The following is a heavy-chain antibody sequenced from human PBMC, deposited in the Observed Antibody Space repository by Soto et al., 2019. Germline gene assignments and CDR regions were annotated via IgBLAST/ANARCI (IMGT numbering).Heavy chain of an antibody. V-gene: IGHV3-7*01. D-gene: IGHD7-27*01. CDR3: ARDVNWGRMDV. CDR2: IKEDGTDK. CDR1: GLSFSPYY. J-gene: IGHJ6*02. Sequence: EVQLVESGGGLVQPGGSLRLSCAASGLSFSPYYMSWVRQAPGKGLEWVAIIKEDGTDKYYVESVKGRFTISRDNAKNSLFLQMNSLRAEDTAVYYCARDVNWGRMDVWGQGTTVTVSS.